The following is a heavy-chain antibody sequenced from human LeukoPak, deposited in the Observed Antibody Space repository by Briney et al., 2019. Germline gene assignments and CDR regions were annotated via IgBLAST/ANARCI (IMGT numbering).Heavy chain of an antibody. J-gene: IGHJ5*02. CDR1: GYTFTGYY. CDR2: IIPIFGTA. CDR3: ARDMAVYYGSGIAFDP. D-gene: IGHD3-10*01. Sequence: SVKVSCKASGYTFTGYYMHWVRQAPGQGLEWMGGIIPIFGTANYAQKFQGRVTITADESTSTAYMELSSLRSEDTAVYYCARDMAVYYGSGIAFDPWGQGTLVTVSS. V-gene: IGHV1-69*13.